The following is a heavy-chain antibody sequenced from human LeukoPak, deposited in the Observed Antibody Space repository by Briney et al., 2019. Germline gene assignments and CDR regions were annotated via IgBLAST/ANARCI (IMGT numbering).Heavy chain of an antibody. CDR3: AKAGEERLIVVVPAADPLGSFDY. Sequence: GGSLRLSCAASGFTFSSYGMHWVRQAPGKGLEWVAFIRYDGSNKYYADSVKGRFTISRDNSKNTLYLQMNSLRAEDTAVYYCAKAGEERLIVVVPAADPLGSFDYWGQGTLVTVSS. CDR2: IRYDGSNK. J-gene: IGHJ4*02. D-gene: IGHD2-2*01. CDR1: GFTFSSYG. V-gene: IGHV3-30*02.